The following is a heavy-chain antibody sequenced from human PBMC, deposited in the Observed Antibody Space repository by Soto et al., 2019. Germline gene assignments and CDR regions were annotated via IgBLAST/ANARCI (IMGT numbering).Heavy chain of an antibody. CDR2: IIPIFGTA. J-gene: IGHJ4*02. V-gene: IGHV1-69*01. CDR1: GGSFNRHT. Sequence: QVQLVQSGAEVRKPGSSVRVSCKASGGSFNRHTISWVRQAPGQGLEWMGRIIPIFGTANHAQKFQGRVTIIADESTSTVYMEWSSLRSDDTAIYYCARGWGYDSTDYYYAYWGQGTLVIVAS. D-gene: IGHD3-22*01. CDR3: ARGWGYDSTDYYYAY.